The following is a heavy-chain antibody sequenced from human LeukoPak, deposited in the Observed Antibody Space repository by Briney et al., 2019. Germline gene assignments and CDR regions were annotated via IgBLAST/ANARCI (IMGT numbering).Heavy chain of an antibody. CDR2: ISAYNGNT. Sequence: ASVKVSCKASGYTFTMYGISWVRQAPGQGLEWMGWISAYNGNTRYAQKLQGRVTITTDTPTSTVYMELRSLRFDDTAVYYCARDHIATTGNTGSMDYWGQGTLVTVSS. CDR1: GYTFTMYG. D-gene: IGHD6-13*01. J-gene: IGHJ4*02. V-gene: IGHV1-18*01. CDR3: ARDHIATTGNTGSMDY.